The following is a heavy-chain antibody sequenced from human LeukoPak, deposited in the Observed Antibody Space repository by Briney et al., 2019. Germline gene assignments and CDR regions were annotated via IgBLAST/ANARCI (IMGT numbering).Heavy chain of an antibody. J-gene: IGHJ6*02. D-gene: IGHD5-18*01. CDR2: IYYSGST. CDR1: GGSISSSSYY. Sequence: SETLSLTCTVSGGSISSSSYYWGWIRQPPGKGLEWIGSIYYSGSTYYNPSLKSRVTISVDTSKNQFSLKLSSVTAADTAVYYCARQDTSYYGMDVWGQGTTVTVSS. CDR3: ARQDTSYYGMDV. V-gene: IGHV4-39*01.